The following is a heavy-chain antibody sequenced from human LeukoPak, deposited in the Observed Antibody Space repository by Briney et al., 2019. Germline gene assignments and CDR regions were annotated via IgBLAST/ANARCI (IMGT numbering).Heavy chain of an antibody. CDR2: LWYGGSNK. D-gene: IGHD3-10*01. V-gene: IGHV3-33*08. J-gene: IGHJ1*01. CDR3: ARGIDYNGWGSYLLHIQD. CDR1: IFPFNSYR. Sequence: GVPLSLSCSASIFPFNSYRKLGLRGAREKAVEGLADLWYGGSNKYCADSVKGRFTLSRDNEKNTLSLKMHSLRAEDTAVYYCARGIDYNGWGSYLLHIQDWGQGTLVTVSS.